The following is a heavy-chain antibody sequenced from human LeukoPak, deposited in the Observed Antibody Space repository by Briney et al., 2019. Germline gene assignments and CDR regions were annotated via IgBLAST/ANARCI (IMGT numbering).Heavy chain of an antibody. CDR1: GFTFSSYA. J-gene: IGHJ6*04. CDR3: ASGLQFLGDV. D-gene: IGHD4-11*01. V-gene: IGHV3-30-3*01. CDR2: ISYDGSNK. Sequence: GRSLRLSCAASGFTFSSYAMHWVRQAPGKGLEWVAVISYDGSNKYYADSVKGRFTISRDNSKNTLYLQMNSLRAEDTAVYYCASGLQFLGDVWGKGTTVTVSS.